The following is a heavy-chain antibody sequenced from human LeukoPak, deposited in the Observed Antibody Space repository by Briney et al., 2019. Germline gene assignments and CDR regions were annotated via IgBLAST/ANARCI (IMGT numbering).Heavy chain of an antibody. Sequence: EASVKVSCKASGYTFTGYYMNWVRQAPGQGLEWMGWINPNSGGTNFAQKFQGRVTMTRDTSISTAYVELSRLRSDDTAVYYCARVLLQLGAFDNWGQGTMVTVSS. D-gene: IGHD5-24*01. CDR1: GYTFTGYY. J-gene: IGHJ3*02. V-gene: IGHV1-2*02. CDR2: INPNSGGT. CDR3: ARVLLQLGAFDN.